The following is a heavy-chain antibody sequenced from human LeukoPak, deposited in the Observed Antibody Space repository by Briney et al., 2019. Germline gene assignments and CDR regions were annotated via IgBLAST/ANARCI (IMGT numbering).Heavy chain of an antibody. CDR2: ISSSSSYV. D-gene: IGHD4-23*01. J-gene: IGHJ4*02. V-gene: IGHV3-21*01. Sequence: GGSLRLSCAASGFTFSTYWMSWVRQAPGKGLEWVSSISSSSSYVYYADSVKGRFTISRDNAKNSLYLQMNSLRAEDTAVYYCARDREDGGFDYWGQGTLVTVSS. CDR1: GFTFSTYW. CDR3: ARDREDGGFDY.